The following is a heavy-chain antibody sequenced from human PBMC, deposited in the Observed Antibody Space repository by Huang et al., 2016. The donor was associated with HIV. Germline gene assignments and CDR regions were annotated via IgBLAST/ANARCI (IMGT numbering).Heavy chain of an antibody. J-gene: IGHJ3*02. V-gene: IGHV3-21*01. Sequence: EVQLVESGGGLVKPGGSLRLSCAASGFPFSSYSMNWVRQAPGKVLEWVSSIRSSSSNIYYADSVKGRFTISRDNAKNSLYLQMNSLRAEDTAVYYCARVGGVAAGTFGTFDIWGQGTMVTVSS. D-gene: IGHD6-19*01. CDR2: IRSSSSNI. CDR3: ARVGGVAAGTFGTFDI. CDR1: GFPFSSYS.